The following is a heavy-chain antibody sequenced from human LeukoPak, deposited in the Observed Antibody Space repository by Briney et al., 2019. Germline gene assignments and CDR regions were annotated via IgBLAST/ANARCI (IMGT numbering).Heavy chain of an antibody. D-gene: IGHD3-10*01. J-gene: IGHJ4*02. V-gene: IGHV3-48*01. CDR3: ARVQTFEGSWSYFY. Sequence: GGSLSLTCAASGFTISRYSMNWVRQAPGKGLEWVSYIISSSSTIYYADSLKGRFTISRDNAKNPLYLQMNSLRAEDTAVYYCARVQTFEGSWSYFYWVQGSLVTVSS. CDR1: GFTISRYS. CDR2: IISSSSTI.